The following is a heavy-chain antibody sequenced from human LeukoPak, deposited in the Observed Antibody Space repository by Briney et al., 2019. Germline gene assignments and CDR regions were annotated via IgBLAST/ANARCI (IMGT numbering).Heavy chain of an antibody. Sequence: GESLKISCKGSGYSFTSYWIGWVRQMPGKGLEWMGVIYPGDSDNRYSPSIQGQVTISADKSISTAYLQWSSLMASDTAMYYCARRSLSSREYYFDYWGQGTLVTVSS. CDR3: ARRSLSSREYYFDY. D-gene: IGHD6-13*01. V-gene: IGHV5-51*01. J-gene: IGHJ4*02. CDR1: GYSFTSYW. CDR2: IYPGDSDN.